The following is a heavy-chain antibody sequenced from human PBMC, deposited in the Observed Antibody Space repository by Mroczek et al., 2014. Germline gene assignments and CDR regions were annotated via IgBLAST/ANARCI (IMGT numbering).Heavy chain of an antibody. CDR1: GYTFTSYY. Sequence: QVQLVQSGAEVKKPGASVKVSCKASGYTFTSYYMHWVRQAPGQGLEWMGIINPSGGSTSYAQKFQGRVTMTRNTSTSTVYMELSSLRSEDTAVYYCARDLAAAPVPYWGQGTLVTVSS. J-gene: IGHJ4*02. D-gene: IGHD6-13*01. CDR3: ARDLAAAPVPY. CDR2: INPSGGST. V-gene: IGHV1-46*01.